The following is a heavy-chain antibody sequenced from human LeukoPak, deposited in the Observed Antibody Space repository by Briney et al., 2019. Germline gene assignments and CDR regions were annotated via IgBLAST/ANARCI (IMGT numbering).Heavy chain of an antibody. CDR3: ARQPIHPRSRWFDP. V-gene: IGHV3-74*01. Sequence: GGSLRLSCAASGFTFSPHWMHWVRQAPGKGLVWVSRITSDGSSTSYADSVRGRFTISRDNAKNTLYLQMNDLRAEDTAVYYCARQPIHPRSRWFDPWGQGTLVTVSS. D-gene: IGHD1-14*01. CDR2: ITSDGSST. J-gene: IGHJ5*02. CDR1: GFTFSPHW.